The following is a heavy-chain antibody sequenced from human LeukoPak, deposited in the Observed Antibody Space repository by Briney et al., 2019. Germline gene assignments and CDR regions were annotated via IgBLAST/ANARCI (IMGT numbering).Heavy chain of an antibody. CDR1: GYTFTSYD. J-gene: IGHJ5*02. V-gene: IGHV1-8*01. CDR3: ARDFPGYGSGSSATVP. D-gene: IGHD3-10*01. CDR2: MNPNSGNT. Sequence: GASVKVSCKASGYTFTSYDINWVRQATGQGLEWMGWMNPNSGNTGYAQKFQGRVTMTRNTSISTAYMELSSLRSEDTAVYYCARDFPGYGSGSSATVPWGQGTLVTVSS.